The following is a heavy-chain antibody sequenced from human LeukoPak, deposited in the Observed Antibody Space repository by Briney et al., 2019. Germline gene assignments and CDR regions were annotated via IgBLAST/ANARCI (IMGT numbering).Heavy chain of an antibody. CDR1: GFTFSSFW. J-gene: IGHJ3*02. D-gene: IGHD1-14*01. Sequence: PGGSLRLPCAASGFTFSSFWMHWVRQAPGKGLVWVSRIDSDGSSTIYADSVKGRFTISRDNAKNTLHLQMNSLRAEDTAVYYCVRSDAFDIWGQGTMVTVSS. CDR2: IDSDGSST. CDR3: VRSDAFDI. V-gene: IGHV3-74*01.